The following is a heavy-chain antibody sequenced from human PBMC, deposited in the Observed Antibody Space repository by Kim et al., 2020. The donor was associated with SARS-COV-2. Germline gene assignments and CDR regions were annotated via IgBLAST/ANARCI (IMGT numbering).Heavy chain of an antibody. J-gene: IGHJ6*02. V-gene: IGHV3-11*06. CDR3: ARDWPYSSSHYYYYGMDV. D-gene: IGHD6-6*01. Sequence: KGRFTISRDNAKNSLYLQMNSRRAEDTAVYYCARDWPYSSSHYYYYGMDVWGQGTTVTVSS.